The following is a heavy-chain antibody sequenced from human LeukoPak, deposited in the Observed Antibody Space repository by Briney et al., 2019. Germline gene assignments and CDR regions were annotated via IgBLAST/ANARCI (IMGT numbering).Heavy chain of an antibody. CDR1: GFAFSTYS. CDR2: ITSSSNYI. J-gene: IGHJ6*03. CDR3: AIWQWLVRGEQTYYMDV. Sequence: GGSLRLSCAASGFAFSTYSMSWVRQAPGKGLEWVSTITSSSNYIYYADSVKGRFTISRDNAKNSLYLQMNSLRAEDTAVYYCAIWQWLVRGEQTYYMDVWGKGTTVTVSS. D-gene: IGHD6-19*01. V-gene: IGHV3-21*01.